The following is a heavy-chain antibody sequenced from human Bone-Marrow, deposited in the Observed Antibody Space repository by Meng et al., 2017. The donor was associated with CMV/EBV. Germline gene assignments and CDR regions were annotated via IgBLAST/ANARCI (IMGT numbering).Heavy chain of an antibody. CDR1: GGSISSSSYY. V-gene: IGHV4-39*07. D-gene: IGHD1-1*01. CDR2: IYYSGST. J-gene: IGHJ6*02. CDR3: ARGSTGWGV. Sequence: SETLSLTCTVSGGSISSSSYYWGWIRQPPGKGLEWIGTIYYSGSTYYNPSLKSRVTISVDTSKNQLSLKLSSVTAADTAVYHCARGSTGWGVWGQGTTVTVSS.